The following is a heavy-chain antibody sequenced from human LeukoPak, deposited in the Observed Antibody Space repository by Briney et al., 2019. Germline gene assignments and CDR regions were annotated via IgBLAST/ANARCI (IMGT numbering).Heavy chain of an antibody. CDR3: ARVQGYSYGPHHAFDI. D-gene: IGHD5-18*01. CDR2: ISSSSSYI. CDR1: GFTFSSYA. J-gene: IGHJ3*02. Sequence: GGSLRLSCAASGFTFSSYAMNWVRQAPGKGLEWVSSISSSSSYIYYADSVKGRFTISRDNAKNSLYLQMSSLRSEDTAVYYCARVQGYSYGPHHAFDIWGQGTMVTVSS. V-gene: IGHV3-21*01.